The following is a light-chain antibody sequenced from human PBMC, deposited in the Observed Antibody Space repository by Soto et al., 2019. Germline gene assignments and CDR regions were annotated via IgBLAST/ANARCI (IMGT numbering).Light chain of an antibody. J-gene: IGLJ2*01. Sequence: QSALTQPRSVSASPGQSVTISCTGTSSNVGGYNYVSWYQQNPGKAPKLMIYDASKRPSGVPDHFSGSKSGNAASLTISGLQAEDEADYYCCSYAASYTLVFGGGTKLTVL. V-gene: IGLV2-11*01. CDR2: DAS. CDR1: SSNVGGYNY. CDR3: CSYAASYTLV.